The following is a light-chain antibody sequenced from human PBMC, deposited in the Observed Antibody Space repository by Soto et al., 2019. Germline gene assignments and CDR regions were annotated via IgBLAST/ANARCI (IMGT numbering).Light chain of an antibody. V-gene: IGKV3-11*01. J-gene: IGKJ1*01. CDR1: QSVSSY. CDR2: DAS. Sequence: EIVLTQSPATLSLSPGERATLSCRASQSVSSYSAWYQQKPGQAPRLLIYDASNRATGIPARFSGSGSGTDFTLTISSLEPEDFAVYYCQQRSNWPPTF. CDR3: QQRSNWPPT.